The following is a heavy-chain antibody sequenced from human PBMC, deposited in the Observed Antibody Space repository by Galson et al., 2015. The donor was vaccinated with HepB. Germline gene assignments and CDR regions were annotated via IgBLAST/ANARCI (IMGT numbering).Heavy chain of an antibody. J-gene: IGHJ2*01. D-gene: IGHD4-17*01. V-gene: IGHV3-23*01. CDR1: GFNFRNYA. Sequence: SLRLSCAASGFNFRNYAMNWVRQAPGKGLEWVSVISGGGGTTDYADSVKGRFTISRDNSNNTLYLVMNTLRAEDTAVYYCAKSPTVLPYWYVDVWGRGTLVSVSS. CDR3: AKSPTVLPYWYVDV. CDR2: ISGGGGTT.